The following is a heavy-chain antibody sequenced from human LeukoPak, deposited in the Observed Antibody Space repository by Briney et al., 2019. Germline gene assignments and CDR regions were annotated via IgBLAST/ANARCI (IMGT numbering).Heavy chain of an antibody. J-gene: IGHJ4*02. Sequence: SVKVSCKASGGTFSSYAISWVRQAPGQGLEWMGGIIPIFGTANYAQKFQGRVTITTDESTSTAYMELSSLRSEDTALYYCASSQYSSSWYGDYWGQGTLVTVSS. CDR2: IIPIFGTA. V-gene: IGHV1-69*05. D-gene: IGHD6-13*01. CDR1: GGTFSSYA. CDR3: ASSQYSSSWYGDY.